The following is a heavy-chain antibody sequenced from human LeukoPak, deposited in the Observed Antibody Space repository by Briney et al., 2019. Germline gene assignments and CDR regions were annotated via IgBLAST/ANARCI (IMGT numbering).Heavy chain of an antibody. D-gene: IGHD3-22*01. CDR3: AREVSGYDSPAFDI. Sequence: PSETLSLTYTVSGGSISISDYYWSWIRQPPGKGLEWIGYIHYSGGTYYNPSLKSRLTISVDTSNNQFSLKLSSVTAADTAVYYCAREVSGYDSPAFDIWGQGTMVTVSS. V-gene: IGHV4-30-4*01. CDR1: GGSISISDYY. CDR2: IHYSGGT. J-gene: IGHJ3*02.